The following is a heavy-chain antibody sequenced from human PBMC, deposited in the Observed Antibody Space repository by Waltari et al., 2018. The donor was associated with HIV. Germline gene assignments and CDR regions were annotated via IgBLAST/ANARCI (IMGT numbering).Heavy chain of an antibody. J-gene: IGHJ4*02. CDR3: ARATLRNFDY. V-gene: IGHV4-34*01. Sequence: QVQLQQWGAGLLKPSETLSLTCAVYGGSFSGYYCNWIRQPPGKGLEWIGEINHSVSTNYNPSLKSRVTISVDTSKNQFSLKLSSVTAADTAVYYCARATLRNFDYWGQGTLVTVSS. CDR2: INHSVST. CDR1: GGSFSGYY.